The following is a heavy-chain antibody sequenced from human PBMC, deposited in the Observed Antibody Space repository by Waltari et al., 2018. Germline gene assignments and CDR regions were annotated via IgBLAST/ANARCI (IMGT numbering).Heavy chain of an antibody. D-gene: IGHD3-3*01. J-gene: IGHJ6*02. Sequence: QVQLQESGPGLVKPSETLSLTCAVYGYSISSGYYWGWIGQPPGKGLEWIGSIYHSGSIYYNPSLKSRVTISVDTSKNQFSLKLSSVTAADTAVYYCARERITIFGVVAYYYYGMDVWGQGTTVTVSS. CDR1: GYSISSGYY. CDR3: ARERITIFGVVAYYYYGMDV. CDR2: IYHSGSI. V-gene: IGHV4-38-2*02.